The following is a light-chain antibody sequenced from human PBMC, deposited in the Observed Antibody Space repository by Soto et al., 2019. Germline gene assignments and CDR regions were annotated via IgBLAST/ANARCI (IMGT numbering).Light chain of an antibody. CDR1: QNIDSW. Sequence: DIQMTQSPSTLSASVGDRVTITCRASQNIDSWLAWYQQKPGKAPKLLIYKASSLESGVPSRFSGSGSGTEFTLTISSLQPDDFATYYCQQYKNYPWAFGQGTKVEIK. CDR3: QQYKNYPWA. CDR2: KAS. V-gene: IGKV1-5*03. J-gene: IGKJ1*01.